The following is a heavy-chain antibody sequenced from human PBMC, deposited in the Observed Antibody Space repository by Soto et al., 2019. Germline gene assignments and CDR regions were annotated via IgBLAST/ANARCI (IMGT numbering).Heavy chain of an antibody. CDR1: GFTFSGSA. D-gene: IGHD3-3*01. CDR2: IRSKGNNYAT. J-gene: IGHJ6*03. CDR3: SRQASDFWSGKPQYYMDV. V-gene: IGHV3-73*01. Sequence: EVQLVESGGGLVQPGGSLKLSCAASGFTFSGSAMHWVRQASGKGLEWVGRIRSKGNNYATAYGAPLKGRFTISRDDSKNTAYLQMNSLNTEDTAVYYCSRQASDFWSGKPQYYMDVWGKGTMVTVSS.